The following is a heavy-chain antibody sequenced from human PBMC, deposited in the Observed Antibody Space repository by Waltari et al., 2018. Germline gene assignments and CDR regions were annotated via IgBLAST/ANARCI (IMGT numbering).Heavy chain of an antibody. CDR1: GGTFSSYT. D-gene: IGHD6-13*01. V-gene: IGHV1-69*08. J-gene: IGHJ4*02. CDR3: ARESPGYSSSWYDY. Sequence: QVQLVQSGAEVKKPGSSVKVSCKASGGTFSSYTISWVRQAPGQGLEWMGRIIPILGIANYAQKFRGRVTITADKSTSTAYMELSSLRSEDTAVYYCARESPGYSSSWYDYWGQGTLVTVSS. CDR2: IIPILGIA.